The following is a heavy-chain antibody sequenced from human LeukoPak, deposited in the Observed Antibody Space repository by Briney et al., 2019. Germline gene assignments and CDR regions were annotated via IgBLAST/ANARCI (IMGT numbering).Heavy chain of an antibody. V-gene: IGHV4-4*02. CDR3: ARHRKAVVPAAIRGGDYYYYYMDV. D-gene: IGHD2-2*02. J-gene: IGHJ6*03. CDR1: GGSISSSNW. Sequence: SEALSLTCAVSGGSISSSNWWSWVRQPPGKGLEWIGEIYHSGSTNYNPSLKSRVTLSVDKSKNQFSLKLSSVTAADTAVYYCARHRKAVVPAAIRGGDYYYYYMDVWGKGTTVTVSS. CDR2: IYHSGST.